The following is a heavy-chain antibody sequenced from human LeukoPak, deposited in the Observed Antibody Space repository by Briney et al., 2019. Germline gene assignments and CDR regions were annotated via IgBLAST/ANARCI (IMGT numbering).Heavy chain of an antibody. V-gene: IGHV1-18*01. CDR3: ARGVATIEGYYFDY. CDR1: GGTFSSYA. CDR2: ISAYNGNT. D-gene: IGHD5-12*01. J-gene: IGHJ4*02. Sequence: ASVKVSCKASGGTFSSYAINWVRQAPGQGLEWMGWISAYNGNTNYAQKLQGRVTMTTDTSTSTAYMELRSLRSDDTAVYYCARGVATIEGYYFDYWGQGTLVTVSS.